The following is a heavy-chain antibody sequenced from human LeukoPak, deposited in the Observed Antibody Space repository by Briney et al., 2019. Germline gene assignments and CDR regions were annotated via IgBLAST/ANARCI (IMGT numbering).Heavy chain of an antibody. CDR1: GVSISSSNW. CDR3: ARKSYGWGDSYFYY. CDR2: TYHNRST. J-gene: IGHJ4*03. D-gene: IGHD5-18*01. V-gene: IGHV4-4*02. Sequence: SGTLTLTCAASGVSISSSNWWRGRRQPPGQVQGGIGETYHNRSTNYNSSLKSRVTISVDKSKNNFSLKLSSVTGADSAVYYCARKSYGWGDSYFYYWG.